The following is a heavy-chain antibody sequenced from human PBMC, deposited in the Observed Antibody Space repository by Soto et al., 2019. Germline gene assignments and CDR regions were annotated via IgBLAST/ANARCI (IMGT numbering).Heavy chain of an antibody. CDR2: IYHSGST. D-gene: IGHD3-3*01. CDR1: GGSISSGGYS. V-gene: IGHV4-30-2*01. CDR3: ATVGRFLEYMDV. J-gene: IGHJ6*02. Sequence: PSETLSLTCAVSGGSISSGGYSWSWIRQPPGKGLEWIGYIYHSGSTYYNPSLKSRVTISVDRSKNQFSLKLSSVTAADTAVYYCATVGRFLEYMDVWGQGTTVTVSS.